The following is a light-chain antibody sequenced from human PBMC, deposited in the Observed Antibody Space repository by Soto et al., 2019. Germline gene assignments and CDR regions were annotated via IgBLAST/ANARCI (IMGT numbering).Light chain of an antibody. V-gene: IGLV2-14*01. Sequence: QSALTQPASVSGSPGQSITISCTGTSSDVGGYNYVSWYQQHPGKAPKLMIYDVSNRPSGVSNRFSGSKSGNTASLTISWLQAEDEADYYCSSYTSISTLAAVFGTGTKLTVL. CDR1: SSDVGGYNY. CDR3: SSYTSISTLAAV. CDR2: DVS. J-gene: IGLJ1*01.